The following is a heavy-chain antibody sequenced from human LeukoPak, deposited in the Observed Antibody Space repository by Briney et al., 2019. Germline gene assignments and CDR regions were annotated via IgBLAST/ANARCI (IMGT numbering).Heavy chain of an antibody. CDR2: INHSGST. D-gene: IGHD1-26*01. J-gene: IGHJ4*02. V-gene: IGHV4-34*01. CDR1: GGSFSGYY. CDR3: ARRSNSGSYY. Sequence: SETLSLTCAVYGGSFSGYYWSWIRQPPGKGLEWIGEINHSGSTNYNPSLKSRVTISVDTSKKQFSLKLSSVTAADTAVYYCARRSNSGSYYWGQGTLVTVSS.